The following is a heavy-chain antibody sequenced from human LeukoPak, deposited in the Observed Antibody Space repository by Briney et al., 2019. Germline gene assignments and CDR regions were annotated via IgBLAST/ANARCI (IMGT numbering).Heavy chain of an antibody. CDR1: GFTFSSYG. D-gene: IGHD6-13*01. Sequence: GGSLRLSCAASGFTFSSYGMHWVRQAPGKGLEWVAVISYDGSNKYYADSVKGRFTISRDNSKNTLYPQMNSLRAEDTAVYYCANVLYSSQASYYYYYGMDVWGQGTTVTVSS. CDR3: ANVLYSSQASYYYYYGMDV. V-gene: IGHV3-30*18. J-gene: IGHJ6*02. CDR2: ISYDGSNK.